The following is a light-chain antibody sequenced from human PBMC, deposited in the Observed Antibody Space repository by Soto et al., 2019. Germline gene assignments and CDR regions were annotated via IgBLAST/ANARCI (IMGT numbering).Light chain of an antibody. CDR3: QQYNTYST. V-gene: IGKV1-5*01. J-gene: IGKJ5*01. CDR1: QSISSF. Sequence: DIQMTQSPSSLSASVGDRVTITCRASQSISSFLNWYQQKPGKAPKALIYDASTLRSGVPSRFSGGGSGTEFTLTISSLQPDDFATYYCQQYNTYSTFGQGTRLEIK. CDR2: DAS.